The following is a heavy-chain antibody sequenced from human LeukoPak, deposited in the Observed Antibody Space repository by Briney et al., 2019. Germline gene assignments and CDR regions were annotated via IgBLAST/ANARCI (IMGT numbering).Heavy chain of an antibody. CDR2: IYYSGST. CDR1: GGSISSYY. V-gene: IGHV4-59*01. Sequence: PSETLSLTCTVSGGSISSYYWSWIRQPPGKGLEWIGYIYYSGSTNYNPSLKSRVTISVDTSKNQFSLKLSSVTAADTAVYYCAGSDRGSAVRGYFDYWGQGTLVTVSS. D-gene: IGHD3-10*01. CDR3: AGSDRGSAVRGYFDY. J-gene: IGHJ4*02.